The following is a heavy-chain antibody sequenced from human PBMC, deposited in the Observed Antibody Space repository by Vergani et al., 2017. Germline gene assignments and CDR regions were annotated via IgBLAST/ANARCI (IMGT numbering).Heavy chain of an antibody. CDR1: RFTFSSYG. J-gene: IGHJ4*02. Sequence: QVQLVESGGGVVQPGRSLRLSCAASRFTFSSYGMHWVRQAPGKGLEWVAYISYDGSNKYYADSVKGRFTISRDNSKNTLYLQMNSLGAEDTAVYYCAKGFFTHDYSNLFDYWGQGTLVTVSS. CDR3: AKGFFTHDYSNLFDY. CDR2: ISYDGSNK. V-gene: IGHV3-30*18. D-gene: IGHD4-11*01.